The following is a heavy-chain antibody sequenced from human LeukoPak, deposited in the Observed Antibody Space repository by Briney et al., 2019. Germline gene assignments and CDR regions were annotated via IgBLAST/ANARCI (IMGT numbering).Heavy chain of an antibody. D-gene: IGHD6-6*01. CDR3: ARARWQLVPYFDS. Sequence: ASVKVSCKASGYTFTDYYMHWVRQAPGQGLEWMGWINPNSGGTNFAQKFQGRVAMTRDASISTAYLELGSLRSDDTAVYFCARARWQLVPYFDSWGQGTLVTVSS. CDR1: GYTFTDYY. CDR2: INPNSGGT. V-gene: IGHV1-2*02. J-gene: IGHJ4*02.